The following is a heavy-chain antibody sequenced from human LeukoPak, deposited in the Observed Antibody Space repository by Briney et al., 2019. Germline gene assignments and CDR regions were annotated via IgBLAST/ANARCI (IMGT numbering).Heavy chain of an antibody. Sequence: ASVKVSCKASGYTFTSYGISWVRQAPGQGLEWMGWISAYNGNTNYAQKLQGRVTMTTDTSTSTAYMELRGLRSDDTAVYYCASGAVPAAMAEFDYWGQGTLVTVSS. D-gene: IGHD2-2*01. CDR2: ISAYNGNT. V-gene: IGHV1-18*01. J-gene: IGHJ4*02. CDR3: ASGAVPAAMAEFDY. CDR1: GYTFTSYG.